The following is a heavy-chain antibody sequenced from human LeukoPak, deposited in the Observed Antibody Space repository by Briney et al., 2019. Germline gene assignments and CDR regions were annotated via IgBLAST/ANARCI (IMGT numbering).Heavy chain of an antibody. V-gene: IGHV4-4*07. J-gene: IGHJ6*03. CDR2: IYTSGST. CDR1: GVSISIYY. CDR3: ARDLEDYYYYMDV. D-gene: IGHD5-24*01. Sequence: SETLSPTCTVSGVSISIYYWNWIRQPAGKGLEWIGRIYTSGSTNYNPSLKSRVTISVDTSKNQFSLKLSSVTAADTAVYYCARDLEDYYYYMDVWGKGTTVTISS.